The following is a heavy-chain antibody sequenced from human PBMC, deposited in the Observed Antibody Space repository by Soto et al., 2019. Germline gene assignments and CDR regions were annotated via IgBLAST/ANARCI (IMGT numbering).Heavy chain of an antibody. CDR2: IYYSGST. D-gene: IGHD4-17*01. CDR3: ARALTTVTLFDP. Sequence: PSETLSLTCTVSGGSISSGDYYWSWIRQPPGKGLEWIGYIYYSGSTYYNPSLKSRVTISVDTSKNQFSLKLSSVTAADTAVYYCARALTTVTLFDPWGQGTLVTVSS. V-gene: IGHV4-30-4*01. CDR1: GGSISSGDYY. J-gene: IGHJ5*02.